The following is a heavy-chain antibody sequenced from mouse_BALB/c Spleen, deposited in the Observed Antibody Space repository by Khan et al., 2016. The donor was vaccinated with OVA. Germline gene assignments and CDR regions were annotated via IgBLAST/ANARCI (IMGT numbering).Heavy chain of an antibody. D-gene: IGHD1-1*01. CDR2: IDPANTNT. Sequence: EVQLQQSGAELVKPGASVKLSCTASGFNIKDTYMHWMKQRPEQGLEWIGRIDPANTNTKYDPKFQGKATITADTSSNTAYLRLSSLTSEYTAFYYFTPYFFGSSRSFDYWGQGTTLTVSS. CDR1: GFNIKDTY. V-gene: IGHV14-3*02. J-gene: IGHJ2*01. CDR3: TPYFFGSSRSFDY.